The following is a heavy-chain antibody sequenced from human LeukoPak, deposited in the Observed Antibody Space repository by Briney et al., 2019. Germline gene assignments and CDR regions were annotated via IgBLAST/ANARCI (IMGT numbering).Heavy chain of an antibody. Sequence: PGGSLRLSCAGSGFMFSNYWMSWVRQAPGKGLEWVANINQDGSDKHYVDSVKGRFTTSRDSAKNSLYLQMNSLTAEDTAVYYCARLGDSSGYYDYWGQGTLATVSS. CDR1: GFMFSNYW. CDR3: ARLGDSSGYYDY. V-gene: IGHV3-7*01. J-gene: IGHJ4*02. CDR2: INQDGSDK. D-gene: IGHD3-22*01.